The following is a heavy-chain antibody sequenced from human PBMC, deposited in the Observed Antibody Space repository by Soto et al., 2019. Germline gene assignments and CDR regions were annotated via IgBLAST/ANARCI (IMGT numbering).Heavy chain of an antibody. CDR2: IKQDGSDK. Sequence: EVQLVESGGGLDQPGGSLRLSCAASGFPFSGYWMSWVRQAPGKGLEWVANIKQDGSDKYYVDSVKGRFTISRDNAKNSLYLQMNSLRAGDTAVYYCARDCSSTRCHNYWGLGTLVTVSS. J-gene: IGHJ4*02. D-gene: IGHD2-2*01. CDR1: GFPFSGYW. CDR3: ARDCSSTRCHNY. V-gene: IGHV3-7*01.